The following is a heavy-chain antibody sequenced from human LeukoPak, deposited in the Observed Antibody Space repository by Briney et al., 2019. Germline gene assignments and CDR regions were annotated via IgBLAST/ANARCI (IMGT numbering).Heavy chain of an antibody. CDR1: GFTFSRYA. CDR2: ISSNGGST. J-gene: IGHJ4*02. CDR3: VRDSSSGSYFDY. V-gene: IGHV3-64D*06. Sequence: GGSLRLSCSASGFTFSRYAMHWVRQAPGKGLEYVSAISSNGGSTYYADSVKGRFTISRDNSRNTLHLQMSSLRVEDTAVYYCVRDSSSGSYFDYWGQGTLVTVSS. D-gene: IGHD3-10*01.